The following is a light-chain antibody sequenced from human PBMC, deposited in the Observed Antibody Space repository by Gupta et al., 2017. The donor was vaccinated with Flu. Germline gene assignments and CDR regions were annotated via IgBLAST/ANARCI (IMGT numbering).Light chain of an antibody. V-gene: IGKV1-5*03. Sequence: PSTLSASVGDRVTITCRASQTISNWLAWYQQKPGKAPKLLIYEASSLKSGVPSRFSGSGSGTEFTLTISTLQPDDFATYYCQHDNSYPWTFGQGTKVEIK. CDR1: QTISNW. CDR2: EAS. J-gene: IGKJ1*01. CDR3: QHDNSYPWT.